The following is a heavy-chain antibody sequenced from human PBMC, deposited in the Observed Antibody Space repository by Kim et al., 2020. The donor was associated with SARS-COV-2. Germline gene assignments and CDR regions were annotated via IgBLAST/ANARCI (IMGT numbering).Heavy chain of an antibody. CDR3: ARGLWWCSFDP. Sequence: SETLSLTCAVYGGSFSGYYWSWIRQPPGKGLEWIGEINHSGSTNYNPSLKSRVTISVDTSKNQFSLKLSSVTAADTAVYYCARGLWWCSFDPWGQGTLVTVSS. CDR1: GGSFSGYY. CDR2: INHSGST. V-gene: IGHV4-34*01. J-gene: IGHJ5*02. D-gene: IGHD2-21*01.